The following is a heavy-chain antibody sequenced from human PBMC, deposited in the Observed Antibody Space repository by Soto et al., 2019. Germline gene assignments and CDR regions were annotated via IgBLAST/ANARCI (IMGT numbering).Heavy chain of an antibody. CDR2: IRGSGGSP. CDR3: AKDEDIVVVPAALDV. V-gene: IGHV3-23*01. J-gene: IGHJ6*02. Sequence: PXESLRLSCAASGFTFRTYAMSWVRQAPGKGLEWVSVIRGSGGSPYYADSVKGRFIISRDNSKNTLYLQMNSLRPEDTAVYYCAKDEDIVVVPAALDVWGQGTTVTVSS. CDR1: GFTFRTYA. D-gene: IGHD2-2*01.